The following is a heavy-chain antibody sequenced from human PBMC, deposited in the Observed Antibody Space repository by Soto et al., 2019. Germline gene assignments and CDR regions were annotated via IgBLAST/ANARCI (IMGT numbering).Heavy chain of an antibody. D-gene: IGHD4-4*01. Sequence: PSETLSLTCAVSGGSISSGGYSWSWIRQPPGKGLEWIGYIYHSGSTYYNPSLKSRVTISVDRSKNQFSLKLSSVTAADTAVYYCARVSRQSPQYYFDYWGQGTLVTVSS. J-gene: IGHJ4*02. CDR3: ARVSRQSPQYYFDY. V-gene: IGHV4-30-2*01. CDR2: IYHSGST. CDR1: GGSISSGGYS.